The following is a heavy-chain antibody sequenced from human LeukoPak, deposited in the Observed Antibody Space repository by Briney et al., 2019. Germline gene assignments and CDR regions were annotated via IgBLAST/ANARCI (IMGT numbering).Heavy chain of an antibody. D-gene: IGHD5-18*01. CDR3: ARGLWPLYYFDY. CDR1: SGSISSGSYY. J-gene: IGHJ4*02. CDR2: IYTSGRT. V-gene: IGHV4-61*02. Sequence: SETLSLTCTVSSGSISSGSYYWSWIRQPAGKGLEWIGRIYTSGRTDYSPSLKSRVTISVDTSKNQFSLKLSPVTAADTAVYYCARGLWPLYYFDYWGQGTLVTVAS.